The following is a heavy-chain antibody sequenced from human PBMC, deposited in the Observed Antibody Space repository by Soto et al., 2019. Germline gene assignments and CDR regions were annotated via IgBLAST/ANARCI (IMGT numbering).Heavy chain of an antibody. CDR2: ISGNGDNT. CDR1: GFTFSNYA. D-gene: IGHD1-26*01. V-gene: IGHV3-23*01. J-gene: IGHJ4*02. CDR3: AKDLSGSSYYFDY. Sequence: PGGSLRLSCAASGFTFSNYAMSWVRQAPGKGLEWISAISGNGDNTYYADSVKGRFTISRDSSKNTLYLQMNSLRAEDTAVYYCAKDLSGSSYYFDYWGQGTLVTVSS.